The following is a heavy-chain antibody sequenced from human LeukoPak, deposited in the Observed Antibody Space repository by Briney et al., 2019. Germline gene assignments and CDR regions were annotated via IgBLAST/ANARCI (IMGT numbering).Heavy chain of an antibody. Sequence: GGSLRLSCAASGFTFSDYWMSWMRQAPGKGLEWVANIKYDGNEEYYVDSVKGRFTISRDNAKNSLYLQSNSLRLEDTAVYYCKSGGAAPGSFDNWGQGTLVTVSP. CDR3: KSGGAAPGSFDN. CDR1: GFTFSDYW. J-gene: IGHJ4*02. CDR2: IKYDGNEE. D-gene: IGHD6-13*01. V-gene: IGHV3-7*01.